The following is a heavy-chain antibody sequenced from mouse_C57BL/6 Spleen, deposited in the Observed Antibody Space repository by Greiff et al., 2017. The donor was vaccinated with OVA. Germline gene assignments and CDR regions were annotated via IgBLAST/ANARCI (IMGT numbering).Heavy chain of an antibody. CDR2: IRNKANGYTT. CDR3: ARYSGGYYAMDY. J-gene: IGHJ4*01. Sequence: EVHLVESGGGLVQPGGSLSLSCAASGFTFTDYYMSWVRQPPGQALEWLGFIRNKANGYTTEYSASVKGRFTISRDNSQSILSLQMNALRAEDSATYSCARYSGGYYAMDYWGQGTSVTVSS. V-gene: IGHV7-3*01. CDR1: GFTFTDYY.